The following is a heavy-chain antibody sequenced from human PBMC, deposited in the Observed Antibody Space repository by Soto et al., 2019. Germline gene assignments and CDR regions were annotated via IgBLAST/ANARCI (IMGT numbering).Heavy chain of an antibody. J-gene: IGHJ6*02. CDR1: GFAVSNHY. V-gene: IGHV3-53*02. CDR3: ARNSMMDV. Sequence: EVQLVETGGSLIQPGGSLRLSCAASGFAVSNHYMNWVRQAPGKGLEWVSIIRTTGSTYYADSVKGRFTISRDNSKNTVSLEMNSLRVEDTAVYYCARNSMMDVWGRGTTVIVS. CDR2: IRTTGST.